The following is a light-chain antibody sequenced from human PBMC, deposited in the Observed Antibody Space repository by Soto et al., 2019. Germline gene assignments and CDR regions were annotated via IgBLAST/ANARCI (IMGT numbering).Light chain of an antibody. CDR2: GAY. CDR3: QQYDTSQRT. J-gene: IGKJ1*01. V-gene: IGKV3-20*01. Sequence: EIVLTQSPGTLSLSPGERATLSCRASQSVSSTYLAWYQQKRGQAPRLLIYGAYSRATGIPTRFSGSGSGIDFTLTSIRLEPDDVELYYRQQYDTSQRTFGQGTKVEI. CDR1: QSVSSTY.